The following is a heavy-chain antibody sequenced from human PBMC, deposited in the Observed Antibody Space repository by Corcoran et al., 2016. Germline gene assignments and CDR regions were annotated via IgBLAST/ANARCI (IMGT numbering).Heavy chain of an antibody. J-gene: IGHJ4*02. CDR3: AIELGDSCGLDY. V-gene: IGHV4-4*02. D-gene: IGHD3-22*01. CDR2: VYHSGST. Sequence: QVQLQESGPGLVKPSGTLSLTCAVSGGSISSSNWWSWVRQPPGKGLEWIGEVYHSGSTNYNPSLKSRVTISVDKSKDQFSLNLTSVTAADTAVYYCAIELGDSCGLDYGGQGTLVTVSS. CDR1: GGSISSSNW.